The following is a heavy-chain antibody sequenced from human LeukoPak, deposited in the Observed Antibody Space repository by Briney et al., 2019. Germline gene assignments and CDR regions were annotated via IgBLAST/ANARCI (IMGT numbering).Heavy chain of an antibody. J-gene: IGHJ4*02. D-gene: IGHD2-2*01. CDR2: ISYDGSNK. CDR3: ARVVNTRQNYFDY. CDR1: GFTFSSYA. V-gene: IGHV3-30-3*01. Sequence: PGGSLRLSCAASGFTFSSYAMHWVRQAPGKGLEWVAVISYDGSNKYYADSVKGRFTISRDNSKNTLYLQMNSLRAEDTAVYYCARVVNTRQNYFDYWGQGTLVTVSS.